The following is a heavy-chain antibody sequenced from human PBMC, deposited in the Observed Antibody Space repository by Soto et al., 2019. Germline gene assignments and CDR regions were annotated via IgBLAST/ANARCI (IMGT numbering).Heavy chain of an antibody. Sequence: GSLTLSCAASGFTFSSYEMNCVRRAPGKGLEWVSYISSSGSTVYYADSVKGRFTISRANAKTSLYLQMSSLRALDTAVYYCANRTFGCYYYYGLDVWGQGTTVTVSS. D-gene: IGHD1-1*01. V-gene: IGHV3-48*03. CDR3: ANRTFGCYYYYGLDV. CDR1: GFTFSSYE. J-gene: IGHJ6*02. CDR2: ISSSGSTV.